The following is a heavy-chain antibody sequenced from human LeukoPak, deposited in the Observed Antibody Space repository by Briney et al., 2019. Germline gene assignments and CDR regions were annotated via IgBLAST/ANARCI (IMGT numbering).Heavy chain of an antibody. CDR1: GFTFSSYW. Sequence: PGGSLRLSCAASGFTFSSYWMSWVRQAPGKGLEWVANIKQDGSEKYYVDSVKGRFTIPRDNAKNSLYLQMNSLRPEDTAFYYCAKDIKSFFLGLRLDYWGQGTLLTVSS. V-gene: IGHV3-7*03. CDR2: IKQDGSEK. CDR3: AKDIKSFFLGLRLDY. J-gene: IGHJ4*02. D-gene: IGHD3/OR15-3a*01.